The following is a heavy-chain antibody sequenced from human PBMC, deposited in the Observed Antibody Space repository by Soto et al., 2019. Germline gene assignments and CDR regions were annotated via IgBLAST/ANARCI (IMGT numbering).Heavy chain of an antibody. J-gene: IGHJ4*02. CDR2: IIPIFGTA. V-gene: IGHV1-69*13. CDR1: AGTSSSYA. Sequence: ASLKVSCKASAGTSSSYAISWVRRAPGQGIEWMGGIIPIFGTANYAQKFQGRVTITADESTSTAYMELSSLRSEVTAVYYCARGPSGIERFDYWGQGTLVTVSS. CDR3: ARGPSGIERFDY. D-gene: IGHD1-26*01.